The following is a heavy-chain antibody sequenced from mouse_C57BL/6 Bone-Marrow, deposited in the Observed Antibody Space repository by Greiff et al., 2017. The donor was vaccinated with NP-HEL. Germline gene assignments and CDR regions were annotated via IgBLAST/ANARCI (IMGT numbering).Heavy chain of an antibody. V-gene: IGHV3-6*01. J-gene: IGHJ4*01. D-gene: IGHD1-1*01. CDR1: GYSITSGYY. CDR3: AKDYGSSYAMDY. Sequence: EVQLVESGPGLVKPSQSLSLTCSVTGYSITSGYYWNWIRQFPGNKLEWMGYISYDGSNNYNPSLKNRISITRDTSKNQFFLKLNSVTTEDTATYYCAKDYGSSYAMDYWGQGTSVTVPS. CDR2: ISYDGSN.